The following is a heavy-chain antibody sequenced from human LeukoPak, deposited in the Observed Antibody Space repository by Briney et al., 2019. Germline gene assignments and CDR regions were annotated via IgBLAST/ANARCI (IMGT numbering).Heavy chain of an antibody. Sequence: GGSLRLFCVASGFDISYNYVGWVRQAPGKGLEWVSVIHTGGTTHYTDSVKGRFTTSKDNSNNTVYLQMNSVRVEDTAVYYCARVWFGYFFQWGQGALVTVSS. J-gene: IGHJ4*02. CDR3: ARVWFGYFFQ. D-gene: IGHD3-10*01. V-gene: IGHV3-53*01. CDR1: GFDISYNY. CDR2: IHTGGTT.